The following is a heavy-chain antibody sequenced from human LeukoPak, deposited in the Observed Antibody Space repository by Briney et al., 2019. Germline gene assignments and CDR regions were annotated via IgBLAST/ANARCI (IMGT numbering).Heavy chain of an antibody. J-gene: IGHJ4*02. CDR3: VYYYGSGSVEY. CDR2: FYYSGST. CDR1: GGSITSSNYY. Sequence: SETLSLTCTVSGGSITSSNYYWGWIRQPPGKGLEWIGSFYYSGSTNYNPSLKSRVSISVDTSKNQFSLKLSSVTAADTAVYYCVYYYGSGSVEYWGQGTLVTVSS. D-gene: IGHD3-10*01. V-gene: IGHV4-39*01.